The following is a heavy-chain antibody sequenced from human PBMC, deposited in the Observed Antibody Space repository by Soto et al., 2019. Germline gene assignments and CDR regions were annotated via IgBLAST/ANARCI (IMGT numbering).Heavy chain of an antibody. CDR2: INPSGGST. Sequence: ASVKVSCKASGGTFSSYAISWVRQAPGQGLEWMGRINPSGGSTNYAQKLQGRVAMTRDTSTSTVYMELNSLRSEDTAVYYCARPPYPGCINAVCYPLDYWGQGTLVTVSS. V-gene: IGHV1-46*01. CDR3: ARPPYPGCINAVCYPLDY. J-gene: IGHJ4*02. D-gene: IGHD2-8*01. CDR1: GGTFSSYA.